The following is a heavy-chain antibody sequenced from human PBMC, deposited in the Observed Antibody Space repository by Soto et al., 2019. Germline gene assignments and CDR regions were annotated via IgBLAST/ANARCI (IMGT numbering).Heavy chain of an antibody. CDR3: VSERRAIVVGASGAFDI. J-gene: IGHJ3*02. D-gene: IGHD2-15*01. CDR1: GFTFSSYA. Sequence: GGSLRLSCSASGFTFSSYAMHWVRQAPGKGLEYVSAISSNGGSTYYADSVKGKFTISRDNSKNTLYLQMGSLRAEDTAVYYCVSERRAIVVGASGAFDIWGQGTMVTVSS. CDR2: ISSNGGST. V-gene: IGHV3-64D*08.